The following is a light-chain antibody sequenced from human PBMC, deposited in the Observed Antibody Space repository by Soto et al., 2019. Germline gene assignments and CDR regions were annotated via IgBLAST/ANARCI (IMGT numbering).Light chain of an antibody. V-gene: IGKV4-1*01. J-gene: IGKJ4*01. Sequence: DIVMTQSPDSLAVSLGERATINCKSSQSVLYSSNNKNYLVWYQQKPGQPPKLLIYWASTRESGVPDRFSGSGSWTDFTLTISSLQAEDVAVYYCQQYYSTPLTFGGGTKVGIK. CDR2: WAS. CDR3: QQYYSTPLT. CDR1: QSVLYSSNNKNY.